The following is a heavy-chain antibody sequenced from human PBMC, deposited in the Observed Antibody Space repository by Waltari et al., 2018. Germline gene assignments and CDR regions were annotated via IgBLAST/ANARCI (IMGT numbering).Heavy chain of an antibody. D-gene: IGHD1-26*01. CDR2: VRNDGGSK. CDR3: VKGGTSFDY. Sequence: QVQLVESGGGVVQAGGSLSRSCPASGLHVGLYDMQWVRQAPGKGLEWLSFVRNDGGSKYFADSVKGRFTISRDNSKNTVFLQLNSLRPEDTGLYYCVKGGTSFDYWGQGARVTVTS. V-gene: IGHV3-30*02. J-gene: IGHJ4*02. CDR1: GLHVGLYD.